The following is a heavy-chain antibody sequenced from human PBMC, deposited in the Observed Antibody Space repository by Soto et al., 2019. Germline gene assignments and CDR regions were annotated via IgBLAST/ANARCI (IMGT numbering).Heavy chain of an antibody. V-gene: IGHV4-34*06. Sequence: PSETLSLTCAVYRAPFSGYYLTCIRHPTGKGLEWIGEINHSGRTNSNPSPKSQVTISVKPPKHQFSLILGSGTAANPAVYYGRRRKWEWLLEAYGMDVWGQGTTVTVSS. CDR2: INHSGRT. CDR3: RRRKWEWLLEAYGMDV. J-gene: IGHJ6*02. CDR1: RAPFSGYY. D-gene: IGHD3-3*01.